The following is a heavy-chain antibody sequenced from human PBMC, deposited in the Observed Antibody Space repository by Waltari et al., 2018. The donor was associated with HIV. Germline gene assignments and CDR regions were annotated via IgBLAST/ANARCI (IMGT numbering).Heavy chain of an antibody. CDR2: IYPGDSDT. V-gene: IGHV5-51*01. Sequence: EVQLVQSGAEVKKPGGSLKISCTGSGYRFTRYLIGRVRQMPGKGLEWMGIIYPGDSDTRYSPSFQGQVTISADKSISTAYLQWSSLKASDTAMYYCARHLIQLWFVGAFDIWGQGTMVTVSS. J-gene: IGHJ3*02. D-gene: IGHD5-18*01. CDR3: ARHLIQLWFVGAFDI. CDR1: GYRFTRYL.